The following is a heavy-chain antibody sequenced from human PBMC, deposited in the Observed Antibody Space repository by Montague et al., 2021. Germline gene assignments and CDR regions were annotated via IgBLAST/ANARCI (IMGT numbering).Heavy chain of an antibody. Sequence: SETLSLTCSVSGASISDYYWSWIRQPPGKGLEWIGYIYYSRRINYNPSLKSRVTISVGTSKNQFSLKLSSVTAADTAFYYCAVTNPYYYYGMDVWGQGTTVTVSS. D-gene: IGHD1-14*01. V-gene: IGHV4-59*01. CDR2: IYYSRRI. J-gene: IGHJ6*02. CDR3: AVTNPYYYYGMDV. CDR1: GASISDYY.